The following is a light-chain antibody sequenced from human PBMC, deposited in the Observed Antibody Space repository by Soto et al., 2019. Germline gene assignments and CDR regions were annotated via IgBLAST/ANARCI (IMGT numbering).Light chain of an antibody. CDR1: SSDVGGYNY. J-gene: IGLJ2*01. V-gene: IGLV2-14*01. CDR3: SSDTSINTVV. CDR2: EVS. Sequence: QSALTQPASVSGSPGQSITISCTGTSSDVGGYNYVSWYQQHPGKAPKLMIYEVSNRPSGVSDRFSGSKSGNTASLTISGLQAEDEADYYCSSDTSINTVVFGGGTKVTVL.